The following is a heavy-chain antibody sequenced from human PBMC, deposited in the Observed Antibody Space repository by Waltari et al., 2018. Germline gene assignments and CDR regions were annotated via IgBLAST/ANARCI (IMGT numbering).Heavy chain of an antibody. CDR2: INHSAST. CDR1: GGSFSGYY. CDR3: ARADPGIAARPGYFDY. J-gene: IGHJ4*02. Sequence: QVQLQQWGAGLLKPSETLSLTCAVYGGSFSGYYWSWIRQPPGKGLEWIGEINHSASTNYNPSLKSRVTISVDTSKNQFSLKLSSVTAADTAVYYCARADPGIAARPGYFDYWGQGTLVTVSS. D-gene: IGHD6-6*01. V-gene: IGHV4-34*01.